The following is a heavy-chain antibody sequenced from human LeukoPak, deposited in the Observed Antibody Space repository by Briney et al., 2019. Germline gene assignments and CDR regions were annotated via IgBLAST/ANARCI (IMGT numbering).Heavy chain of an antibody. CDR1: GGSISSHY. Sequence: SETLSLTCTVSGGSISSHYWSWIRQPPGKGLEWIGYIYYTGTTNYNPYLKSRVTMSLDTSKNQFSLKLSSVTAADTAVYFCATHAGYTGTYPSPFDYWGQGAQFTVSS. CDR3: ATHAGYTGTYPSPFDY. J-gene: IGHJ4*02. V-gene: IGHV4-59*08. D-gene: IGHD1-26*01. CDR2: IYYTGTT.